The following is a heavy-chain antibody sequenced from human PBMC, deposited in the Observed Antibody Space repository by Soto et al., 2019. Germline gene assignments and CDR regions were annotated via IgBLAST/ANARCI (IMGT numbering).Heavy chain of an antibody. Sequence: QVQLVQSGAEVKKPGASVKVSCKASGYTFTSYAMHWVRQAPGQRLEWMGWINAGNGNTKSSQKFQGRVTITRDTSASTAYMELSSLRSEDTAVYYCARAPCGYYYAVDYWGQGTLVTVSS. J-gene: IGHJ4*02. CDR1: GYTFTSYA. CDR2: INAGNGNT. CDR3: ARAPCGYYYAVDY. V-gene: IGHV1-3*01. D-gene: IGHD3-22*01.